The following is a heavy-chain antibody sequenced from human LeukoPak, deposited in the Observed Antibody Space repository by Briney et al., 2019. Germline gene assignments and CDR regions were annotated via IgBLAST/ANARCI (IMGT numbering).Heavy chain of an antibody. Sequence: GGSLRLSCAASGFAFSDYSMNWVRQAPGKGLEWVSYISSSDNTIHYADSVKGRFTISRDNAKNSLYLEMNSLRDEDTAVYYCTRVHRGYSYGRLDYWGQGTLVTVSS. CDR2: ISSSDNTI. J-gene: IGHJ4*02. CDR3: TRVHRGYSYGRLDY. D-gene: IGHD5-18*01. CDR1: GFAFSDYS. V-gene: IGHV3-48*02.